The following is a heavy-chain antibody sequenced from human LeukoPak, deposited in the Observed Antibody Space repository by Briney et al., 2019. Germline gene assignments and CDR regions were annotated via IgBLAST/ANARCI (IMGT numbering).Heavy chain of an antibody. Sequence: PGRSLRLSCAASGFTFSSYAMHWVRQAPGKGLEWVAVISYDGSNKYYADSVKGRFTISRDNSKNTLYLQMNSLRAEDTAVYYCARDLRRYYDILTGYYPGDYWGQGTLVTVSS. CDR2: ISYDGSNK. CDR1: GFTFSSYA. CDR3: ARDLRRYYDILTGYYPGDY. D-gene: IGHD3-9*01. V-gene: IGHV3-30*04. J-gene: IGHJ4*02.